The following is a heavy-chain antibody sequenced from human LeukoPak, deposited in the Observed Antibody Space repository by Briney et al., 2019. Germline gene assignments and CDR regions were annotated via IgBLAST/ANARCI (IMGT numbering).Heavy chain of an antibody. CDR2: INPNSGGT. D-gene: IGHD6-13*01. J-gene: IGHJ6*03. CDR1: GYTFTGYY. V-gene: IGHV1-2*02. CDR3: ARDYSSSWNPYYYMDV. Sequence: ASVKVSCKASGYTFTGYYMHWVRQAPGQGLEWMGWINPNSGGTNYAQKFQGRVTMTRDTSISTAYMELSRLRSDDTAVYYCARDYSSSWNPYYYMDVWGKGATVTVSS.